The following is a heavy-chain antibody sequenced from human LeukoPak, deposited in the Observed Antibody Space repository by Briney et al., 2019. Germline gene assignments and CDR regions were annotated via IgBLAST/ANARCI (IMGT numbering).Heavy chain of an antibody. CDR3: ARGHKGRGQFDY. CDR2: MNPNSGNT. V-gene: IGHV1-8*01. Sequence: GASVKVSCKASGYTFTSYDINWVRQATGQGLEWMGWMNPNSGNTVYARKFQGRVTMTRNTSISTAYMELSSLRSEDTAVYYCARGHKGRGQFDYWGQGTLVTVSS. J-gene: IGHJ4*02. CDR1: GYTFTSYD.